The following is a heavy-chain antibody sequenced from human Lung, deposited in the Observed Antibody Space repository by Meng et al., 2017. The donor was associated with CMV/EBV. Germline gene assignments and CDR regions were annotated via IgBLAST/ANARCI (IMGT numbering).Heavy chain of an antibody. V-gene: IGHV3-30*02. CDR1: GFTFDNYG. CDR3: AKDLLLFGGANAYFDY. D-gene: IGHD3-16*01. J-gene: IGHJ4*02. CDR2: IRHDGTNK. Sequence: GGSXRLXCAASGFTFDNYGMHWVRQTPGKRLEWVAFIRHDGTNKYYGDSVKGRFTISRDNSKNTVYLQMNSLRPEETAIYYCAKDLLLFGGANAYFDYWGQGTXVTVSS.